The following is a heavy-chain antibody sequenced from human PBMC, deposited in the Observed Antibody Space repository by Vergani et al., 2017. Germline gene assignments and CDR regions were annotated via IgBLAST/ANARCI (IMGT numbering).Heavy chain of an antibody. V-gene: IGHV4-38-2*01. D-gene: IGHD6-19*01. Sequence: QVQLQESGPGLVKPSETLSLTCAVSGYSISSGYYWGLIRQPPGKGLEWIGSIYHSGSTYYNASLKSRVTISVDTSKNQFSLKLTSVTAADTAVYYCAIGTIAVAVGFDYWGQGTLVTVSS. CDR2: IYHSGST. CDR1: GYSISSGYY. CDR3: AIGTIAVAVGFDY. J-gene: IGHJ4*02.